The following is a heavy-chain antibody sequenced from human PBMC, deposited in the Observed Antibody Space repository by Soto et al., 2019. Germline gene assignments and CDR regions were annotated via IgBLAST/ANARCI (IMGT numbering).Heavy chain of an antibody. CDR2: SDREDGET. CDR3: AHGEGIVKSIVYFDS. J-gene: IGHJ4*02. Sequence: GASVKVSCKVSGYFLTALSIHWVRQAPGKGLEWMGGSDREDGETIYAQKFQGRVTMTEDTSTDSAYMEPSSLTSEDTAIYYCAHGEGIVKSIVYFDSWGQGTLVTVSS. CDR1: GYFLTALS. D-gene: IGHD1-26*01. V-gene: IGHV1-24*01.